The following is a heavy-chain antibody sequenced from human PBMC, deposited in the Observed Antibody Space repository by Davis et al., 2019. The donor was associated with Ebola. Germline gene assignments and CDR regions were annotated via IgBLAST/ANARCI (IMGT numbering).Heavy chain of an antibody. CDR3: ARQGQWLGWFDP. J-gene: IGHJ5*02. D-gene: IGHD6-19*01. V-gene: IGHV4-30-4*01. CDR2: IYYSGST. Sequence: PSETLSLTCTVSGGSISSGDYYWSWIRQPPGKGLEWIGYIYYSGSTYYNPSLKSRVTISVDTSKNQFSLKLSSVTAADTAVYSCARQGQWLGWFDPWGQGTLVTVSS. CDR1: GGSISSGDYY.